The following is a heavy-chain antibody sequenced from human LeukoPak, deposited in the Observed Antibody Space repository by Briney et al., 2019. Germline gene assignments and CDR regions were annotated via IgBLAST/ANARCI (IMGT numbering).Heavy chain of an antibody. CDR1: GYIFSNFA. CDR2: ISPHNGNT. V-gene: IGHV1-18*01. J-gene: IGHJ4*02. CDR3: ARRKGSEVPGNDY. Sequence: ASVTVSCKASGYIFSNFAITWVRQAPGQGLEWVGWISPHNGNTHYSPKLQGRVALTTDTSTSTAYMELRSLRSDDTAVYYCARRKGSEVPGNDYWGQGTLVTVS. D-gene: IGHD1-1*01.